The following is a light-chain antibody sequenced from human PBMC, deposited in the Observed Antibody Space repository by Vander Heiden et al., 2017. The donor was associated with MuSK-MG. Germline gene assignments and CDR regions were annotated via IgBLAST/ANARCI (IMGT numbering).Light chain of an antibody. CDR1: QSISSY. Sequence: DIQMTQSPSSLSASVGDRVTITCRASQSISSYLNWYQQKPGKAPKLLIYAASSLQSGVPSRFSGSGSGTDFTLTISSLQPEDFATYYCQQSDSTGWTFGQGTKVEIK. CDR2: AAS. V-gene: IGKV1-39*01. J-gene: IGKJ1*01. CDR3: QQSDSTGWT.